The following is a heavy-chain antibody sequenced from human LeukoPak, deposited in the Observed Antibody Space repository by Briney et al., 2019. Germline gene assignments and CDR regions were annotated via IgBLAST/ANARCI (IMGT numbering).Heavy chain of an antibody. Sequence: PSETLSLTCTVSGGSISSYYWSWIRQPPGKGLEWIGYIYYSGSTNYNPSLKSRVTISVDTSKNQFSLKLSSATAADTAVYYCARDGGYDSSGYSAFDIWGQGTMVTVSS. V-gene: IGHV4-59*01. CDR2: IYYSGST. CDR1: GGSISSYY. J-gene: IGHJ3*02. D-gene: IGHD3-22*01. CDR3: ARDGGYDSSGYSAFDI.